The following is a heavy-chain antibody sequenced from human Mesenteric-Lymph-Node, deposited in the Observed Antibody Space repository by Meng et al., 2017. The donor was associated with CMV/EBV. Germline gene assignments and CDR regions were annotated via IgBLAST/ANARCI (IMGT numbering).Heavy chain of an antibody. CDR1: GGSISSYYW. CDR2: IYHSGST. D-gene: IGHD5-18*01. Sequence: LTCAVSGGSISSYYWLRWVRQPPGKGLEWIGEIYHSGSTNYNPSLKSRVTISVDKSKNQFSLNLSSLTAADTAVYYCARQYSYGYVDSWGQGTLVTVSS. CDR3: ARQYSYGYVDS. J-gene: IGHJ4*02. V-gene: IGHV4-4*02.